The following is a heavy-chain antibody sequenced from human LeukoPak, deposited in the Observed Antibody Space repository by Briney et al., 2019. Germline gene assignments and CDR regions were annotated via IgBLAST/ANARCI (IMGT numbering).Heavy chain of an antibody. CDR3: AALPLARVIGAPDY. V-gene: IGHV4-59*03. CDR1: GDSISRFY. CDR2: YTGDT. Sequence: PSETLSLTCSVSGDSISRFYWSWVRQPPGKGLEWIGYTGDTNYNPSLKSRVTISVDASKSQFSLKLSSVTAADTAMYYCAALPLARVIGAPDYWGQGTLVTVSS. J-gene: IGHJ4*02. D-gene: IGHD2/OR15-2a*01.